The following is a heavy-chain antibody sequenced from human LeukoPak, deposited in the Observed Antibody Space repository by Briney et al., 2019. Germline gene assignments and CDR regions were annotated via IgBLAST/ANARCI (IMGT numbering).Heavy chain of an antibody. CDR3: AREGGGATEFDP. V-gene: IGHV3-21*01. CDR1: GFTFSSYS. Sequence: GGSLRLSCVASGFTFSSYSMNWVRQAPGKGLEWVSSISSSSSYIYYADSVKGRFTISRDNAKNSLYLQMNSLRAEDTAVYYCAREGGGATEFDPWGQGTLVTVSS. J-gene: IGHJ5*02. D-gene: IGHD1-26*01. CDR2: ISSSSSYI.